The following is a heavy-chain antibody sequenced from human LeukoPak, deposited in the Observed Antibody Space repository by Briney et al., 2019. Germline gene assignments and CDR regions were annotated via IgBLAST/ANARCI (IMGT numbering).Heavy chain of an antibody. V-gene: IGHV4-59*08. Sequence: SETLSLTCTVSGGSISSYYWSWIRQPPGKGLEWIGYIYYSGSTNYNPSLKSRVTISVDTSKNQFSLRLSSVTAADTAVYYCARASSYGSGSYYWGYYYYYGMDVWGQGTTVTVSS. CDR2: IYYSGST. CDR1: GGSISSYY. CDR3: ARASSYGSGSYYWGYYYYYGMDV. J-gene: IGHJ6*02. D-gene: IGHD3-10*01.